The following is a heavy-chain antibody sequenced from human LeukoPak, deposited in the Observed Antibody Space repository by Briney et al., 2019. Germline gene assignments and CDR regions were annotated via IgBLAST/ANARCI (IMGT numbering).Heavy chain of an antibody. CDR3: AKARLDWLLYSDY. CDR2: ISGSGGST. D-gene: IGHD3-9*01. V-gene: IGHV3-23*01. Sequence: GGSLRLSCAASGFTFSSSAMSWVRQAPGKGLEWVSAISGSGGSTYYAVSVKGRFTISRDNSKNTLYLQMNSLGAEDTAVYYCAKARLDWLLYSDYWGQGTLVTVSS. CDR1: GFTFSSSA. J-gene: IGHJ4*02.